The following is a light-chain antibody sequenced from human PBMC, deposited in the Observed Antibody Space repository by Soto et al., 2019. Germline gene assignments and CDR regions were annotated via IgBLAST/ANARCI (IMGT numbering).Light chain of an antibody. CDR2: AAF. J-gene: IGKJ2*01. CDR1: QRTDSY. Sequence: DIQMTQSPSSLAASVGDRVTITCRASQRTDSYLNWYQQKPGKAPKLLIYAAFRLQSGVPSRFTGSGSGADFTLTISSLQPEDFATYYCQQSYSAPFTFGQGTKLVIK. CDR3: QQSYSAPFT. V-gene: IGKV1-39*01.